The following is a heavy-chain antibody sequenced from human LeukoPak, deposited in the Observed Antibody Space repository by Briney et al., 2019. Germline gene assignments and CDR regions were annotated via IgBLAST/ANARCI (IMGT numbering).Heavy chain of an antibody. V-gene: IGHV3-53*05. CDR3: ARAGYRGWGTSIYFDY. Sequence: GGSLRLSCAASGFTVSSRYMNWVRQAPGKGLEWVSVLHSGDSTFYADSVKGRLTVSRDNSKNTLYLQMNSLRAEDTAVYYCARAGYRGWGTSIYFDYWGQGTLVTVSS. D-gene: IGHD1-26*01. CDR1: GFTVSSRY. CDR2: LHSGDST. J-gene: IGHJ4*02.